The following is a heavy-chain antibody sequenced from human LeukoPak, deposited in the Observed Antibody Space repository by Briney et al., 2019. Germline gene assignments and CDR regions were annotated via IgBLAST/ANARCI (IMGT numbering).Heavy chain of an antibody. Sequence: GGSLRLSCAASGFTFDDYGMSWVRQAPGKGLEWVSGINWNGGSTGYADSVKGRFTISRDNAKNSLYLQMNSLRAEDTALYYCARVNYGSGSYMYYFDYWGQGTLVTVSS. CDR1: GFTFDDYG. CDR3: ARVNYGSGSYMYYFDY. J-gene: IGHJ4*02. V-gene: IGHV3-20*04. CDR2: INWNGGST. D-gene: IGHD3-10*01.